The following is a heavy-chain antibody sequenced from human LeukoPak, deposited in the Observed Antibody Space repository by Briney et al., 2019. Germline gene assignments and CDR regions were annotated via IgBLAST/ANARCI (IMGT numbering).Heavy chain of an antibody. Sequence: GSKYGVSAYWIGLGRQRPSKKIEWMGIIYPDDSNTRYSPSFQGQVTISADKSISTAYLQWSSLKASDTAMYYCGRRYDTPSIDYWGQGALVTVSS. D-gene: IGHD2-15*01. CDR3: GRRYDTPSIDY. J-gene: IGHJ4*02. CDR1: KYGVSAYW. CDR2: IYPDDSNT. V-gene: IGHV5-51*01.